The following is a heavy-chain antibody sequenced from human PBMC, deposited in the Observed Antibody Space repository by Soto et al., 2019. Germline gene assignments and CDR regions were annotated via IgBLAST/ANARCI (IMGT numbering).Heavy chain of an antibody. CDR3: ARHSGYSSGWYLGSYYGMDV. J-gene: IGHJ6*02. V-gene: IGHV4-39*01. D-gene: IGHD6-19*01. Sequence: SETLSLTCTVSGGSISSSSYYWGWIRQPPGKGLEWIGSIYYSGSTYYNPSLKSRVTISVDTSKNQFSLKLSSVTAADTAVYYCARHSGYSSGWYLGSYYGMDVWGQGTTVT. CDR2: IYYSGST. CDR1: GGSISSSSYY.